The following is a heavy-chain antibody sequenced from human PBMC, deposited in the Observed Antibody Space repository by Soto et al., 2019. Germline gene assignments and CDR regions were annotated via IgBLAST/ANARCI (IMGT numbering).Heavy chain of an antibody. V-gene: IGHV3-23*01. Sequence: TGGSLRLSCAVSGFTFINTCISWVRQAPWQGLEWVSAITGNGDTTYYADSVKGRFTISRDNSKSTLYLQMNSLRAEDTAVYYWAKIDGYFDYLGQGTLVTVSS. CDR1: GFTFINTC. CDR3: AKIDGYFDY. J-gene: IGHJ4*02. CDR2: ITGNGDTT. D-gene: IGHD3-22*01.